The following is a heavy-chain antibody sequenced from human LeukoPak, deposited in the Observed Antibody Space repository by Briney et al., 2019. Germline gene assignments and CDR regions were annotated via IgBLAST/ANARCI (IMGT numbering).Heavy chain of an antibody. CDR2: IIPIFGTA. Sequence: SVKVSCKASGGTFSSYAISWVRQAPGQGLDWMGRIIPIFGTANYAQKFQGRVTITTDESTSTAYMELSSLRSEDTAVYYCARDYYDSSGPLPRAFDIWGQGTMVTVSS. V-gene: IGHV1-69*05. CDR3: ARDYYDSSGPLPRAFDI. D-gene: IGHD3-22*01. J-gene: IGHJ3*02. CDR1: GGTFSSYA.